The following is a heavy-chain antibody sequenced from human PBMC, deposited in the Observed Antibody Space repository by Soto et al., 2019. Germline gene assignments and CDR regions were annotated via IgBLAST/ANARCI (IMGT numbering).Heavy chain of an antibody. J-gene: IGHJ4*02. V-gene: IGHV4-30-4*01. D-gene: IGHD4-17*01. CDR1: GGSISSGDYY. Sequence: QVQLQESGPGLVKPSQTLSLTCTVSGGSISSGDYYWSWIRQPPGKGLEWIGYIYYSGSTYYNPSLNSRVTISVDTSKNQFSLKLSSVTAADTAVYYCARNLNYGDYFIDYWGQGTLVTVSS. CDR3: ARNLNYGDYFIDY. CDR2: IYYSGST.